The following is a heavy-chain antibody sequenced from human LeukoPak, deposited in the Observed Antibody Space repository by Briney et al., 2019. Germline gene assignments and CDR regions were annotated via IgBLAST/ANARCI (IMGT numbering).Heavy chain of an antibody. V-gene: IGHV4-39*07. CDR3: ARDYPQQLVRAYYYGMDV. CDR2: IYYSGST. Sequence: SETLSLTCTVSGGSISSSSYYWGWIRPPPGKGLEWIWSIYYSGSTYYNPSLKSRVTISVDTSKNQFSLKLSSVTAADTAVYYCARDYPQQLVRAYYYGMDVWGQGTTVTVSS. J-gene: IGHJ6*02. D-gene: IGHD6-13*01. CDR1: GGSISSSSYY.